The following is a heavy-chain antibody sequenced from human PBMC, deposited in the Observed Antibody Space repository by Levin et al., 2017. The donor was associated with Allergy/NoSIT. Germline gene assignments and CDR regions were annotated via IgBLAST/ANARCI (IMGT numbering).Heavy chain of an antibody. CDR1: GGSITSRSFY. J-gene: IGHJ6*03. V-gene: IGHV4-39*01. CDR2: IYYTGST. Sequence: GSLRLSCTVSGGSITSRSFYWGWVRQPPGMGLVWIGSIYYTGSTYYNPSLKSRVTISTDTSKNHLPLTLIPVTAADTAGFYCARQVADSSGLHISGGYYYIDVWGKGTTVTVSS. D-gene: IGHD6-19*01. CDR3: ARQVADSSGLHISGGYYYIDV.